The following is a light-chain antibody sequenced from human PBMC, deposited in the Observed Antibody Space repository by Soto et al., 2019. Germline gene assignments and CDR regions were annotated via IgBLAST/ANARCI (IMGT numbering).Light chain of an antibody. CDR2: LTS. Sequence: IVMTQSPATLSVSPGERATLSCRASQSVSNNLAWYQQKPGQAPRLLIYLTSNRATDIPARFSGSGSETEFTLTISSLQSDDSAVYYCLQLNTYPWTFGQGTKVEIK. CDR3: LQLNTYPWT. J-gene: IGKJ1*01. V-gene: IGKV3-15*01. CDR1: QSVSNN.